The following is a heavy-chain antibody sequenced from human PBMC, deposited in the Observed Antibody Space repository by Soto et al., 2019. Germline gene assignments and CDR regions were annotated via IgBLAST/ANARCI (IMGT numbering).Heavy chain of an antibody. CDR2: LTSGGGT. J-gene: IGHJ4*02. D-gene: IGHD5-12*01. V-gene: IGHV3-23*01. CDR3: AKEGDVYSGYSDH. CDR1: GFILNSYG. Sequence: EAQLLESGGGLVQPGGSLRLSCEASGFILNSYGMSWVRQAPGKGLEWVSTLTSGGGTHYADSVKGRFTISRENSKNTLYLQMNSLRAEDTDGYYCAKEGDVYSGYSDHWGQVTLVTGSS.